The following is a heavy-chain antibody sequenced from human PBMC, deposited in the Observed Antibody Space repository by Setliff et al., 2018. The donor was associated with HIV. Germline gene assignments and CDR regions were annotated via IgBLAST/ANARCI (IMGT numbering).Heavy chain of an antibody. Sequence: ASVKVSCKASGYTFTSYAMHWVRQAPGQRLEWMGWIDAGNGNTKYSQKFQGRVTITRDTSASTAYMELSSLRSEDTAVYYCARGFSVYSSSDPLLNWFDPWGQGTLVTVSS. CDR2: IDAGNGNT. CDR1: GYTFTSYA. V-gene: IGHV1-3*01. J-gene: IGHJ5*02. D-gene: IGHD6-6*01. CDR3: ARGFSVYSSSDPLLNWFDP.